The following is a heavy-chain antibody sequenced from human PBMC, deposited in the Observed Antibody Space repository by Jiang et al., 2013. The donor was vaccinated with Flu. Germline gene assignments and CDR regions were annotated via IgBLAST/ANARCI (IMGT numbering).Heavy chain of an antibody. Sequence: EVKKPGASVKVSCKASGYTFTSYAMHWVRQAPGQRLEWMGWINAGNGNTKYSQKFQGRVTITRDTSASTAYMELSSLRSEDTAVYYCARDSGYCSSTSCYRWFDPWGQGTLVTVSS. CDR2: INAGNGNT. D-gene: IGHD2-2*01. V-gene: IGHV1-3*01. CDR3: ARDSGYCSSTSCYRWFDP. J-gene: IGHJ5*02. CDR1: GYTFTSYA.